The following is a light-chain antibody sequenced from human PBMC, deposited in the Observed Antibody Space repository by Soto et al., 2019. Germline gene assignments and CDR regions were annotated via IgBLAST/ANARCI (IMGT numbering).Light chain of an antibody. CDR1: QRLLHSSGNNF. V-gene: IGKV2-28*01. CDR2: LGF. CDR3: MQALQTPYT. Sequence: EIVMTQSPPSLTVTPGEPASISCRSSQRLLHSSGNNFLDWYLQKPGQSPQLLIYLGFNRASGVPDRVSGSGAGTDFTLKISRVEAEDVGVYYCMQALQTPYTFGQGTKVDIK. J-gene: IGKJ2*01.